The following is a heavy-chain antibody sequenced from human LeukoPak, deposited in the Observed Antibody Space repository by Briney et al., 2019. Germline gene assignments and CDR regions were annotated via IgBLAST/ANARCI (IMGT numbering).Heavy chain of an antibody. J-gene: IGHJ3*02. CDR3: ARDRAINYYDSSGYYWDAFDI. CDR2: INHNGGGK. CDR1: GYTFTGYY. D-gene: IGHD3-22*01. V-gene: IGHV1-2*04. Sequence: GASVRVSCTASGYTFTGYYMHWVRQAPGQGLEWVGCINHNGGGKNYAQTFQGWVTISRDTSISTAYMELNRLRSDDTAVYYCARDRAINYYDSSGYYWDAFDIWGQGTMVTVSS.